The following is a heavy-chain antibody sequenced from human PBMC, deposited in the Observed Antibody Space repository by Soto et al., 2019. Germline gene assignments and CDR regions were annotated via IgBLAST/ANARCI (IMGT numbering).Heavy chain of an antibody. Sequence: QVQLQESGPGLVKPSETLSLTCTVSGGSISSYYWSWIRQPPGKGLEWIGYIYYSGSTNYNPSLKSRVTISVDTSKNQFSLKLSSVTAADTAVYYCASWTTVTTERFDAFVIWGQGTMVTVSS. CDR2: IYYSGST. CDR1: GGSISSYY. CDR3: ASWTTVTTERFDAFVI. V-gene: IGHV4-59*01. J-gene: IGHJ3*02. D-gene: IGHD4-17*01.